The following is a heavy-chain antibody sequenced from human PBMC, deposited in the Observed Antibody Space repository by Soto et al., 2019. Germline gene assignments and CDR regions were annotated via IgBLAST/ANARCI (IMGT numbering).Heavy chain of an antibody. CDR2: ISSSSSYI. Sequence: SLRLSCAASGFTFSSYSMNWVRQAPGKGLEWVSSISSSSSYIYYADSVKGRFTISRDNAKNSLYLQMNSLRAEDTAVYYCARASYYDFWSGYYSPVADWFDPWGQGTLVTVSS. J-gene: IGHJ5*02. CDR3: ARASYYDFWSGYYSPVADWFDP. V-gene: IGHV3-21*01. CDR1: GFTFSSYS. D-gene: IGHD3-3*01.